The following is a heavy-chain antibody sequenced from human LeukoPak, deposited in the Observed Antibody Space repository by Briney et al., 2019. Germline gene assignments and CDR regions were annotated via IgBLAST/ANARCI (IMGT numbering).Heavy chain of an antibody. CDR2: ISSSSTI. D-gene: IGHD1-7*01. CDR1: GFTFSSYR. CDR3: ARSSRELGGYAPWELMSPFAY. V-gene: IGHV3-48*01. Sequence: GGSLRLSCAASGFTFSSYRMNWVRQAPGKGLEWVSYISSSSTIYYADSVKGRLTISRDNAKNSLYLQMNGLRAEDTAVYYCARSSRELGGYAPWELMSPFAYGGQGTLVTVSS. J-gene: IGHJ4*02.